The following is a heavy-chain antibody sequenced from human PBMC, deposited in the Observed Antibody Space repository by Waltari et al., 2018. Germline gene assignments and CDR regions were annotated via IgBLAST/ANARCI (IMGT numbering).Heavy chain of an antibody. Sequence: VQLVESGGGLVQPGGSLRLSCAASGFTFSSYEMNWVRQAPGKGREWVSYISSSGSTIYYADTVKGRFTISRDNAKNSLYLQMNSLRAEDTAVYYCARVGNYGSGRSDWGQGTLVTVSS. CDR2: ISSSGSTI. D-gene: IGHD3-10*01. CDR1: GFTFSSYE. CDR3: ARVGNYGSGRSD. V-gene: IGHV3-48*03. J-gene: IGHJ4*02.